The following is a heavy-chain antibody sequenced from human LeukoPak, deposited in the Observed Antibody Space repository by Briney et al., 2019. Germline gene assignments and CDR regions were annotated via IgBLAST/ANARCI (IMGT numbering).Heavy chain of an antibody. D-gene: IGHD5-24*01. CDR3: ARGDGYNSRFDP. CDR2: ICYSRST. Sequence: GSLRLSCAASGFTLSNYAMSWVRQAPGKGLEWIASICYSRSTYYNPSLKSRVTISGDTSNNQFSLKLSSVTAADTVVYYCARGDGYNSRFDPWGQGTLVTVPS. J-gene: IGHJ5*02. CDR1: GFTLSNYA. V-gene: IGHV4-38-2*01.